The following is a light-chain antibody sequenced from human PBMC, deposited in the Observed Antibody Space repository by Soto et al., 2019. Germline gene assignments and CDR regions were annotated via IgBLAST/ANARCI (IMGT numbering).Light chain of an antibody. J-gene: IGLJ1*01. CDR3: NSFTTSNTYV. CDR2: EVN. CDR1: SSDIGTYNR. V-gene: IGLV2-18*02. Sequence: QPVLTQPASVSGSPGQSITISCIGTSSDIGTYNRVSWYQQPPGTAPKLIIYEVNNRPSGVPDRFSGSKSGNTASLIISGLQAEDEADYYCNSFTTSNTYVFGTGTKVTVL.